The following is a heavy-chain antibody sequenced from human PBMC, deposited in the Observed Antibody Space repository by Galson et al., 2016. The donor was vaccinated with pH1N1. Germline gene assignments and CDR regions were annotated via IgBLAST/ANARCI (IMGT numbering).Heavy chain of an antibody. Sequence: SVKVSCKASGGSFSSQTISWVRQAPGQGPEWMGGVIPVFGTSNLAQGFQGRGTITADISTGTAYMELRSLKSEDTAVYYCATSVTGQSFGYYFNNWGQGTLVIVSP. CDR2: VIPVFGTS. J-gene: IGHJ4*02. D-gene: IGHD3-16*01. CDR3: ATSVTGQSFGYYFNN. V-gene: IGHV1-69*06. CDR1: GGSFSSQT.